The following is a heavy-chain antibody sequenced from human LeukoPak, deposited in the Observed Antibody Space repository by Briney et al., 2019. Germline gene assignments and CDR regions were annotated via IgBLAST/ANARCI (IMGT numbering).Heavy chain of an antibody. J-gene: IGHJ4*02. Sequence: SETLSLTCTVSGGSINGFFWSWIRQAAGEGLEWIGRIHSSGMTNYNPSLKSRVTLSLDTSKNQVSLKLTSVTAADTAVYYCARATSGCGGICPFDWWGQGNLVTVSS. D-gene: IGHD2-15*01. CDR1: GGSINGFF. CDR3: ARATSGCGGICPFDW. CDR2: IHSSGMT. V-gene: IGHV4-4*07.